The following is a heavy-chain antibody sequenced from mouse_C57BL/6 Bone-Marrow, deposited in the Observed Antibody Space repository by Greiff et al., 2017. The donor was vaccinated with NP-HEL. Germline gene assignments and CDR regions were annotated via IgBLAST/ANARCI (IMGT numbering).Heavy chain of an antibody. CDR1: GFTFSNYW. CDR2: IRLKSDNYAT. CDR3: TVRFAY. Sequence: EVMLVESGGGLVQPGGSMKLSCVASGFTFSNYWMNWVRQSPEKGLEWVAQIRLKSDNYATHYAESVKGRLTISRACSISSVSLQMNNLRAEDTGIYYCTVRFAYWGQGTLVTVSA. V-gene: IGHV6-3*01. J-gene: IGHJ3*01.